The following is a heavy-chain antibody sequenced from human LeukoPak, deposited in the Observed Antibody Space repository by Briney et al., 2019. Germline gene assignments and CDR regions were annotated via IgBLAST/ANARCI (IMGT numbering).Heavy chain of an antibody. CDR2: INHSGST. V-gene: IGHV4-34*01. CDR1: GGSFSGYY. J-gene: IGHJ4*02. Sequence: SETLSLTCAVYGGSFSGYYWSWIRQPPGKGLEWIGEINHSGSTNYNPSLKSRVTISVDTSKNQFSLKLSSVTAADTAVYYCARAQSLARDIDHWGQGTLVTVSS. CDR3: ARAQSLARDIDH.